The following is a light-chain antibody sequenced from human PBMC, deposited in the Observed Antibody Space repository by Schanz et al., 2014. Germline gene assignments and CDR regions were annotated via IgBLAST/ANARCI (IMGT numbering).Light chain of an antibody. V-gene: IGLV1-47*01. J-gene: IGLJ1*01. CDR1: SSNIGSNY. CDR2: RNN. Sequence: QSVLTQPPSASGTPGQRVTISCSGSSSNIGSNYVYWYQQLPGTAPKLLIYRNNQRPSGVPDRFSGSKSGTSASLAISGLRSEDEADYYCAVWDDNLNGYVFGTGTKLTVL. CDR3: AVWDDNLNGYV.